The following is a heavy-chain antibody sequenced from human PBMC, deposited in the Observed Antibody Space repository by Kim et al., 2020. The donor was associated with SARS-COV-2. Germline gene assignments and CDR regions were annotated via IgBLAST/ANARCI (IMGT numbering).Heavy chain of an antibody. J-gene: IGHJ4*02. D-gene: IGHD3-22*01. CDR1: GFTFSSYA. CDR2: ISGSGGST. CDR3: AKNPLDYYDSSGRPASFDY. Sequence: GGSLRLSCAASGFTFSSYAMSWVRQAPGKGLEWVSAISGSGGSTYYADSVKGRFTISRDNSKNTLYLQMNSLRAEDTAVYYCAKNPLDYYDSSGRPASFDYWGQGTLVTVSS. V-gene: IGHV3-23*01.